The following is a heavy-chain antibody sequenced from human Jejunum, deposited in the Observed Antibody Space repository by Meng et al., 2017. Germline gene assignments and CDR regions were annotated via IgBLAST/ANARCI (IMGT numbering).Heavy chain of an antibody. D-gene: IGHD3-3*01. J-gene: IGHJ4*02. CDR2: ISYSGTT. CDR3: SRGLTMHEWSNVY. V-gene: IGHV4-59*12. Sequence: GSLRLSCTVSGVSMDNYFWSWIRQPPGKGLEWIGYISYSGTTNYSPSLKSRVTISRDTSKNQFSLKLNFVTPADTAVYYCSRGLTMHEWSNVYWGQGTLVTVSS. CDR1: GVSMDNYF.